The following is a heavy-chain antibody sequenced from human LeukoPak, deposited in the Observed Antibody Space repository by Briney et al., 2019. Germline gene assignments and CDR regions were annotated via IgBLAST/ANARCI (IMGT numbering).Heavy chain of an antibody. CDR2: IGPTGTDR. CDR1: GFTFSSCG. Sequence: GGSLRLSCAASGFTFSSCGFNWVRQAPGKGLEWVSSIGPTGTDRYYADPVRGRFTISRDNAKNSMYLQMDSLRDEDTAVYYCATETIGRHYDYWGQGTLLTVSS. CDR3: ATETIGRHYDY. J-gene: IGHJ4*02. D-gene: IGHD1-14*01. V-gene: IGHV3-21*01.